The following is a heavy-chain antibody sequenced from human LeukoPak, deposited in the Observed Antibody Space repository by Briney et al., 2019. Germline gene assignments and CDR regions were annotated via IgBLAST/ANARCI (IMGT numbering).Heavy chain of an antibody. V-gene: IGHV1-2*02. CDR2: INPNSGGT. Sequence: ASVKVSCKASGNTFTGYYMHWVRQAPGQGLEWMGWINPNSGGTNYAQKFQGRVTMTRDTSISTAYMELSRLRSDDTAVYYCARDWYYGDGYFDYWGQGTLVTVSS. J-gene: IGHJ4*02. CDR3: ARDWYYGDGYFDY. CDR1: GNTFTGYY. D-gene: IGHD4-17*01.